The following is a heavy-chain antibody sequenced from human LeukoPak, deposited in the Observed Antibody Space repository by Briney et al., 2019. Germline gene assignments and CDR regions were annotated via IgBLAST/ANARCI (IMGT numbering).Heavy chain of an antibody. Sequence: GGSLRLSCAASGFTVSSNYMSWVRQAPGKGLEWVSVIYSGGSTYYADSVKGRFTISRDNSKNTLYLQMNSLRAEDTAVYYCARSSLEIFGVVNYYYYYMDVWGKGTTVTVSS. CDR3: ARSSLEIFGVVNYYYYYMDV. CDR2: IYSGGST. J-gene: IGHJ6*03. CDR1: GFTVSSNY. V-gene: IGHV3-53*01. D-gene: IGHD3-3*01.